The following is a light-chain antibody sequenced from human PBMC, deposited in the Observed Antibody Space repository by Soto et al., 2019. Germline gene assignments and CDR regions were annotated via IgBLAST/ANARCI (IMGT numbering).Light chain of an antibody. Sequence: EFVLTQSPGTLSLSPGERATLSCRASQTVSSYLAWYQQKPGQAPRLLIYGASNRATGIPDRFSGSGSGTDFTLTISRLEPEDFAVYYCQQYGSSGTFGQGTKVDIK. V-gene: IGKV3-20*01. CDR3: QQYGSSGT. J-gene: IGKJ1*01. CDR1: QTVSSY. CDR2: GAS.